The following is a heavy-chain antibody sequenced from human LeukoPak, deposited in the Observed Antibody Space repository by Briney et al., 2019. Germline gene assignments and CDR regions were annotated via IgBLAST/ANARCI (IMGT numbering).Heavy chain of an antibody. J-gene: IGHJ4*02. D-gene: IGHD3-22*01. V-gene: IGHV3-23*01. CDR2: VSGSGGST. CDR1: GFTFSSYA. Sequence: PGGSLRLSCAASGFTFSSYAMSWVRQAPGKGLEWVSAVSGSGGSTYYADSVKGRFTISRDNSKNTLHLQMNSLRAEDTAVYYCAKDRPLEYYYDSSGQDYWGQGTLVTVSS. CDR3: AKDRPLEYYYDSSGQDY.